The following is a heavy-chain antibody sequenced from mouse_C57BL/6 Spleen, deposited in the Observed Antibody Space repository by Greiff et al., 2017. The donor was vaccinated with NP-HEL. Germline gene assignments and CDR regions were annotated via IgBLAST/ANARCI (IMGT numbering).Heavy chain of an antibody. CDR2: ISYSGST. CDR3: ARISSYGYAMDY. D-gene: IGHD1-1*01. V-gene: IGHV3-1*01. Sequence: EVKLVESGPGMVKPSQSLSLPCTVTGYSITSGYDWHWIRHFPGNKLEWMGYISYSGSTNYNPSLKSRISITHDISKNHFFLKLNSVTTEDTATYYCARISSYGYAMDYWGQGTSVTVSS. CDR1: GYSITSGYD. J-gene: IGHJ4*01.